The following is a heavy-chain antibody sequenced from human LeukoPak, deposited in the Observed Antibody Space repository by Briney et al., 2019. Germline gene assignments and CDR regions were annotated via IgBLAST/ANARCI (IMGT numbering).Heavy chain of an antibody. CDR3: AKILDIVVVPAAIDY. V-gene: IGHV3-30*18. CDR2: ISYDGSNK. Sequence: PGGSLRLSCAASGFTFSSYGMHWVRQAPGKGLEWVAVISYDGSNKYYADSVKGRFTISRDNSKNTLYLQMNSLRAEDTAVYYCAKILDIVVVPAAIDYWGQGTLVTVSS. CDR1: GFTFSSYG. J-gene: IGHJ4*02. D-gene: IGHD2-2*03.